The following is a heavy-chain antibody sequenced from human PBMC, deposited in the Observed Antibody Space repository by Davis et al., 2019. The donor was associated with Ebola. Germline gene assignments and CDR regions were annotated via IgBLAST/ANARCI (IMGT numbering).Heavy chain of an antibody. V-gene: IGHV1-2*02. J-gene: IGHJ4*02. Sequence: ASVKVSCKASGYTFTGYYMHWVRQAPGQGLEWMGWINPNSGGTNYAQKFQGRVTMTRDTSISTAYMELSRLRSDDTAVYYCARQPNWAYYFDYWGQGTLVTVSS. CDR1: GYTFTGYY. D-gene: IGHD7-27*01. CDR2: INPNSGGT. CDR3: ARQPNWAYYFDY.